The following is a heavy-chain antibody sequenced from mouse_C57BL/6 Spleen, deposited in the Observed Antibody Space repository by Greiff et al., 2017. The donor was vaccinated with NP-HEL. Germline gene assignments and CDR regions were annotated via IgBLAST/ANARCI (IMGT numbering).Heavy chain of an antibody. V-gene: IGHV5-17*01. J-gene: IGHJ1*03. D-gene: IGHD1-1*01. Sequence: EVMLVESGGGLVKPGGSLKLSCAASGFTFSDYGMHWVRQAPEKGLEWVAYISSGSSTIYYADTVKGRFTISRDNAKNTLFLQMTSLRSEDTAMYYCARCYYGSSYWYFEVWGTGTTVTVSS. CDR1: GFTFSDYG. CDR3: ARCYYGSSYWYFEV. CDR2: ISSGSSTI.